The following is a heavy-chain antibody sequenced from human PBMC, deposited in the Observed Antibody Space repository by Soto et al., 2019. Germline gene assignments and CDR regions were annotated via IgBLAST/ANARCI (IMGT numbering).Heavy chain of an antibody. CDR3: ARGSPLSSSFPLDY. CDR2: IYYTGST. Sequence: SETLSLTCTVFGGSIRPYYWSWIRQPPGKELEWIGYIYYTGSTNYSPSLKSRVTMSLDTSKNLLSLKLNSVTAADTAVYYCARGSPLSSSFPLDYWGQASLVTVS. V-gene: IGHV4-59*12. J-gene: IGHJ4*02. CDR1: GGSIRPYY. D-gene: IGHD6-6*01.